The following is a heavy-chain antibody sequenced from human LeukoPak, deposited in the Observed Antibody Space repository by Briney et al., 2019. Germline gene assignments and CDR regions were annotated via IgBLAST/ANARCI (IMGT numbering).Heavy chain of an antibody. Sequence: PGRSLRLSCAASGFTVSSNYMSWVRQAPGKGLEWVSLIYSGGSTYYADSVKGRFTISRDNSKNTLYLQMNSLRAEDTAVYYCARAPDTAMAPYYYYYGMDVWGQGTTVTVSS. D-gene: IGHD5-18*01. V-gene: IGHV3-53*01. CDR2: IYSGGST. J-gene: IGHJ6*02. CDR1: GFTVSSNY. CDR3: ARAPDTAMAPYYYYYGMDV.